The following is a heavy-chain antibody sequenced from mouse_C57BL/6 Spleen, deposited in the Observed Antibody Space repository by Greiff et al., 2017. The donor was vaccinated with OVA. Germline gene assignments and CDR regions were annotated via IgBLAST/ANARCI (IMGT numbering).Heavy chain of an antibody. CDR1: GYSITSGYY. J-gene: IGHJ1*03. V-gene: IGHV3-6*01. D-gene: IGHD1-1*01. CDR3: ARGDYGSSPYFDV. Sequence: EVQVVESGPGLVKPSQSLSLTCSVTGYSITSGYYWNWIRQFPGNKLEWMGYISYDGSNNYNPSLKNRISITRDTSKNQFFLKLNSVTTEDTATYYCARGDYGSSPYFDVWGTGTTVTVSS. CDR2: ISYDGSN.